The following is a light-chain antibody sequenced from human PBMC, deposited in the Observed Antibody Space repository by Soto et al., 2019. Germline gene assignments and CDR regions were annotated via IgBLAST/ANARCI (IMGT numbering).Light chain of an antibody. CDR2: WAS. Sequence: DIMMTQSPDSLAVSLGERVTINCKSNQSILSNSNDQDYLAWYRQKPRQPPKLLIFWASTRESGVPDRLSGSGSGTDFSLTISSLQAEDVAVYYCQQYNSPPFTFGQGTKLEIK. CDR3: QQYNSPPFT. J-gene: IGKJ2*01. CDR1: QSILSNSNDQDY. V-gene: IGKV4-1*01.